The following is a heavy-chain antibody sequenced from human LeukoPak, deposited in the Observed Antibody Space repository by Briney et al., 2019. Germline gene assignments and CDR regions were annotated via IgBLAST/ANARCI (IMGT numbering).Heavy chain of an antibody. CDR2: IYYSGST. Sequence: SETLSLTCTVSGGSISSYYWSWIRQPPGKGLEWIGYIYYSGSTYYNPSLKSRVTISVDTSKNQFSLKLSSVTAADTAVYYCARSGPLCSSTSCYLYYFDYWGQGTLVTVSS. CDR3: ARSGPLCSSTSCYLYYFDY. D-gene: IGHD2-2*01. J-gene: IGHJ4*02. CDR1: GGSISSYY. V-gene: IGHV4-30-4*08.